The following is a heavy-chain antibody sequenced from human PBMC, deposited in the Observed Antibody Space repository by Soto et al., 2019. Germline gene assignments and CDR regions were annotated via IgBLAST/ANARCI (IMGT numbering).Heavy chain of an antibody. CDR2: ISAYNGNT. Sequence: ASVKVSCKASGYTFTSYGISWVRQAPGQGLEWMGWISAYNGNTNYAQKLQGRVTMTTDTSTSTAYMELRSLRPDDTAVYYCARDQWIQLDGSIPFDPWGQGTLVTVSS. V-gene: IGHV1-18*01. J-gene: IGHJ5*02. D-gene: IGHD5-18*01. CDR3: ARDQWIQLDGSIPFDP. CDR1: GYTFTSYG.